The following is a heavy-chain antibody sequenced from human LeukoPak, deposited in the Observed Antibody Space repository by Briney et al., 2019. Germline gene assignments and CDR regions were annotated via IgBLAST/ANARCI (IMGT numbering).Heavy chain of an antibody. CDR1: GGSISSGGYS. CDR2: IYHSGST. CDR3: ARGSRFGVVLLGFDY. D-gene: IGHD3-3*01. Sequence: SETLSLTCAVSGGSISSGGYSWSWIRQPPGKGLEWIGYIYHSGSTYYNPSLKSRVTISVDRSKNQFSLKLSSVTAADTAVYYCARGSRFGVVLLGFDYWGQGTLVTVSS. J-gene: IGHJ4*02. V-gene: IGHV4-30-2*01.